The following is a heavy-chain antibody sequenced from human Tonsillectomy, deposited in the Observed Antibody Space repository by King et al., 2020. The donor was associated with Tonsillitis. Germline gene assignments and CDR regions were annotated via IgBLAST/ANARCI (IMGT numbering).Heavy chain of an antibody. J-gene: IGHJ6*02. CDR3: ARGTLTHGLHYWFMDV. Sequence: QLVQSGATVKKPGDSVEVSCRASGHTFTDHYILWVRQAPGQGLEWMGWINPNSGGLSYARKFQGRVTMTRDASIGTAYMELSNLRSDDTAVYFCARGTLTHGLHYWFMDVWDQGTTVTVSS. CDR1: GHTFTDHY. D-gene: IGHD3-3*02. CDR2: INPNSGGL. V-gene: IGHV1-2*02.